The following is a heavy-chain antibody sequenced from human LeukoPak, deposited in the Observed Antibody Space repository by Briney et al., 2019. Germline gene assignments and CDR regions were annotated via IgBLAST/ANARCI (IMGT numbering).Heavy chain of an antibody. CDR3: AKGLFRAAGPFDY. D-gene: IGHD6-13*01. J-gene: IGHJ4*02. CDR2: ISGSSENT. V-gene: IGHV3-23*01. CDR1: GFTIKNFA. Sequence: GGSLRLSCAVSGFTIKNFAMTWVRQAPGKGLEWVSSISGSSENTYYSVFVRGRFSISRDNSKNTLYLQMNSLRAEDTAVYYCAKGLFRAAGPFDYWGQGTLVTVSS.